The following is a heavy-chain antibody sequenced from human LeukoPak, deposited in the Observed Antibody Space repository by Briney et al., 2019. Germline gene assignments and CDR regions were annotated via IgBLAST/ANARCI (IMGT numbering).Heavy chain of an antibody. CDR3: ARVVSLIVAVPGRGGMDV. CDR2: ISGYKGKS. V-gene: IGHV1-18*01. CDR1: GYTFTTYG. D-gene: IGHD2-2*01. Sequence: ASVKVSCKASGYTFTTYGISWVRQAPGQGLEWMGWISGYKGKSDYPQKFQGRVTMTTDTSTSTAYMELTGLTSDDTAVYYCARVVSLIVAVPGRGGMDVWGQGTTVTVSS. J-gene: IGHJ6*02.